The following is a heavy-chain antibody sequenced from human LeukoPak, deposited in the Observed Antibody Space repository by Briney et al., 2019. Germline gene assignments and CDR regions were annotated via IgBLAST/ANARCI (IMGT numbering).Heavy chain of an antibody. Sequence: KASETLSLTCTVSGGSISSYYWTWIRQPPGKGLEWIGEIIHSGSTNNNPSLKSRVTISVDTSKNQFSLKLSSVTAADTAVYYCARGDTVAARPGRFDYWGQGTLVTVSS. CDR3: ARGDTVAARPGRFDY. J-gene: IGHJ4*02. D-gene: IGHD6-6*01. V-gene: IGHV4-34*01. CDR1: GGSISSYY. CDR2: IIHSGST.